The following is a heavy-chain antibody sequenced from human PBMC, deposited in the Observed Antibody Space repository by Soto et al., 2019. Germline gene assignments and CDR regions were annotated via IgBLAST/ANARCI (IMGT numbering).Heavy chain of an antibody. CDR1: GFTFSNAW. D-gene: IGHD3-9*01. CDR2: IKSKTDGGTT. Sequence: EVQLVESGGGLVKPGGSLRLSCAASGFTFSNAWMNWVRQAPGKGLEWVGRIKSKTDGGTTDYAAPVKGRFTISRDDSKNTLYLRLNGLKTEDTAVYYCTTDREGVRYFHWFANYYYYGMAVWGQGTTVTVSS. V-gene: IGHV3-15*07. CDR3: TTDREGVRYFHWFANYYYYGMAV. J-gene: IGHJ6*02.